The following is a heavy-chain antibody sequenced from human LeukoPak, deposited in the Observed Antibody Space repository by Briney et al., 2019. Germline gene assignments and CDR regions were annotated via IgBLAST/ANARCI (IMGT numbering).Heavy chain of an antibody. Sequence: SETLSLTCTVSGGSISSSSYYWGWIRQPPGKGLKWIGSIYYSGSTYYNPSLKSRVTISVDTSKNQFSLKLSSVTAADTAVYYCASHDSSSWYYFDYWGQGTLVTVSS. CDR2: IYYSGST. CDR1: GGSISSSSYY. D-gene: IGHD6-13*01. CDR3: ASHDSSSWYYFDY. V-gene: IGHV4-39*01. J-gene: IGHJ4*02.